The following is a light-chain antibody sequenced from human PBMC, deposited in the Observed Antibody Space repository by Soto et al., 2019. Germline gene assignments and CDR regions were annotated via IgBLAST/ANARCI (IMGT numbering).Light chain of an antibody. V-gene: IGKV1-5*03. J-gene: IGKJ2*01. Sequence: DIHMTQSPSTLSASVGARVTIIFRASQSISSWLAWYQQKPGKAPKLLIYMASSLARGVPSRFRGSGSGTEFTLTISSLLPDDFATYYGQHYNSYSNTFGQGTMLESK. CDR1: QSISSW. CDR3: QHYNSYSNT. CDR2: MAS.